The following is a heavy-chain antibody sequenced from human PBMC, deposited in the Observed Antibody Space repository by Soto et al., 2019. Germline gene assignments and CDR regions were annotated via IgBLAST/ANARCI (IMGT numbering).Heavy chain of an antibody. D-gene: IGHD3-10*01. CDR1: GFTFSSYA. J-gene: IGHJ6*02. V-gene: IGHV3-23*01. CDR2: ISGSGGST. CDR3: AKRKVVRGGMDV. Sequence: EVQLLESGGGLVQPGGSLRLSCAASGFTFSSYAMSWVRQAPGKGLEWVSAISGSGGSTYYADSVEGRFTISRDNSKNTRYPQMNSLRAADTAVYYCAKRKVVRGGMDVWGQGTTVTVSS.